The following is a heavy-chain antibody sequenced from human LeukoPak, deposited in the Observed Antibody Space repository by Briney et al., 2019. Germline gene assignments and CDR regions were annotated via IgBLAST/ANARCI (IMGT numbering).Heavy chain of an antibody. V-gene: IGHV4-61*02. Sequence: SQTLSLTCTVSGGSISSGSYYWSWIRQPAGKGLEWIGRIYTSGSTNYNPSLKSRVTISVDTSKNLFSLKLSSVTAADTAVFYCARGLERITIFGVVYYYYYYMDVWGKGATVTVSS. CDR3: ARGLERITIFGVVYYYYYYMDV. CDR1: GGSISSGSYY. J-gene: IGHJ6*03. D-gene: IGHD3-3*01. CDR2: IYTSGST.